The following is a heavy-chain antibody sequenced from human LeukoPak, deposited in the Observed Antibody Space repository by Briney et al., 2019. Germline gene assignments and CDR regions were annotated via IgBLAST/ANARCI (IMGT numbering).Heavy chain of an antibody. CDR2: IIPIFGIA. CDR1: GGTFSSYA. V-gene: IGHV1-69*04. J-gene: IGHJ4*02. CDR3: ARASHDYSNSDFGY. D-gene: IGHD4-11*01. Sequence: GASVTVSCKASGGTFSSYAISWVRQAPGQGLEWMGRIIPIFGIANYAQKFQGRVTITADKSTSTAYMELSSLRSEDTAVYYCARASHDYSNSDFGYWGQGTLVTVSS.